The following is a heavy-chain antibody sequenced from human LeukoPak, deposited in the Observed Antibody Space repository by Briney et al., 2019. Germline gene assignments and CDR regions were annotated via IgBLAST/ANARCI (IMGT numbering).Heavy chain of an antibody. CDR2: INHSGST. J-gene: IGHJ4*02. Sequence: PSETLSLTCAVYGGSFSGYYWSWIRQPPGKGLEWIGEINHSGSTNYNPSLKSRVTISIDTSKKQFSLKLTSVTAADTAVYYCARRGTVTTERFDYWGQGTLVTVSS. CDR1: GGSFSGYY. V-gene: IGHV4-34*01. CDR3: ARRGTVTTERFDY. D-gene: IGHD4-11*01.